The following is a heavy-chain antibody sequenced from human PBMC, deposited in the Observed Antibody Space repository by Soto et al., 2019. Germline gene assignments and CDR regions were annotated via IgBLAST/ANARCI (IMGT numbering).Heavy chain of an antibody. D-gene: IGHD6-19*01. Sequence: QVQLQESGPGMVKPSETLSLTCTVSGGSISSYYWSWIRQPAGKGLEWIWRIYTSGSTNYNPSLTSRVTMSVDTSKNQFSLKLSSVTAADTAVYYCARGPPLAVAGNEVRPGEACAFDYWGQGTLVTVSS. J-gene: IGHJ4*02. V-gene: IGHV4-4*07. CDR3: ARGPPLAVAGNEVRPGEACAFDY. CDR1: GGSISSYY. CDR2: IYTSGST.